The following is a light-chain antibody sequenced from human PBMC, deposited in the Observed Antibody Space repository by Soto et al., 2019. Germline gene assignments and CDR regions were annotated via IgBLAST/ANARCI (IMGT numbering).Light chain of an antibody. CDR1: QSVSSY. V-gene: IGKV3-11*01. Sequence: EIVLTQSPATLSLSPGERATLSCRASQSVSSYLAWLQQKPGQAPRLFIHGASSRATGVPDRFSGSGSGTEFTLTINNLEPEDFGVYFCQQYGTSPSWTFGQGTKVDIK. J-gene: IGKJ1*01. CDR2: GAS. CDR3: QQYGTSPSWT.